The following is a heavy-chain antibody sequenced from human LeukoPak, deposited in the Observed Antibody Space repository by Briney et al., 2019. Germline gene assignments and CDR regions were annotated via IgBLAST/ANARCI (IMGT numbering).Heavy chain of an antibody. J-gene: IGHJ4*02. CDR3: ARDSDDYDFWSGYYPRIDY. CDR1: GYTFTSYG. V-gene: IGHV1-18*01. CDR2: ISAYNGNT. Sequence: ASVKVSCKASGYTFTSYGIIWVRQAPGQGLEWMGWISAYNGNTNYAQKLQGRVTMTTDTSTSTAYMELRSLRSDDTAVYYCARDSDDYDFWSGYYPRIDYWGQGTLVTVSS. D-gene: IGHD3-3*01.